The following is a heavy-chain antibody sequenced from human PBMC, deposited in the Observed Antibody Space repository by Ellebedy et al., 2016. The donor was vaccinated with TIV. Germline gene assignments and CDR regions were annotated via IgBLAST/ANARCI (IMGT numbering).Heavy chain of an antibody. CDR1: GFTFSSYA. J-gene: IGHJ6*02. D-gene: IGHD3-10*01. Sequence: GGSLRLSCAASGFTFSSYAMSWVRQAPGKGLEWVSAISGDGGSTYYADSVKGRFTISRDNSKNSLYLQMNSLRTEDTALYYCAKDTGGWFGAFYYYYGMDVWGQGTTVTVSS. V-gene: IGHV3-43*02. CDR2: ISGDGGST. CDR3: AKDTGGWFGAFYYYYGMDV.